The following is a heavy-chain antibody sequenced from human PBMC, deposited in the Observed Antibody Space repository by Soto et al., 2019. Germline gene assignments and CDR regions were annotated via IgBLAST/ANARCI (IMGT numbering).Heavy chain of an antibody. J-gene: IGHJ5*02. D-gene: IGHD3-3*01. V-gene: IGHV1-18*01. Sequence: ASVKVSCKTSGYTFNTYGINWVRQAPGQGPELMGWISAYDGKTTYAEKFQGRVTLTTDTSTSTAYMELRSLRSDDTAIYYCARDPHEFWTSYWFDPWGLGTPVTVSS. CDR3: ARDPHEFWTSYWFDP. CDR2: ISAYDGKT. CDR1: GYTFNTYG.